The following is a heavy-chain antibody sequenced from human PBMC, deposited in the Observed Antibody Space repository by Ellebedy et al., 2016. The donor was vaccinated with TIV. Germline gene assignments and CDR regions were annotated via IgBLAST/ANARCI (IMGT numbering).Heavy chain of an antibody. J-gene: IGHJ4*02. CDR3: AGAFYSSLDY. CDR2: IYHSGST. V-gene: IGHV4-30-2*01. CDR1: GGSISSGGYS. Sequence: SETLSLTXAVSGGSISSGGYSWSWIREPPGKGLEWIGYIYHSGSTYYNPSLKSRVTISVDRSKNQFTLKLSSVTAADTAVYYCAGAFYSSLDYWGQGTLVTVSS. D-gene: IGHD4-11*01.